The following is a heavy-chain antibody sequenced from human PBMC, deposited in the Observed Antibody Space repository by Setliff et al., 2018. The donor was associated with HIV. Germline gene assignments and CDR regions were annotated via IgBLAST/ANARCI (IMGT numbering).Heavy chain of an antibody. CDR2: IYPGDSDT. Sequence: GESLKISCRGSGYTFTNYWIGWMRQMPGRGLEWMGIIYPGDSDTRYSPSFEGQVTMSADKSINTAYLQWNSLKASDTAMYYCARQPTDTSGYNNWFDSWGQGTLVTVSS. V-gene: IGHV5-51*01. J-gene: IGHJ5*01. D-gene: IGHD3-3*01. CDR1: GYTFTNYW. CDR3: ARQPTDTSGYNNWFDS.